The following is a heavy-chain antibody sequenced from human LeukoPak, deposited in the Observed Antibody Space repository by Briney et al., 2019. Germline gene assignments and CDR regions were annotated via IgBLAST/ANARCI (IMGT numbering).Heavy chain of an antibody. Sequence: ASVKVSCKASGGTFSSHAISWVRQAPGQGLEWMGGIIPIFGTANYAQKFQGRVTITTDESTSTAYMELSSLRSEDTAVYYCARDATGTPASYWGQGTLVTVSS. CDR3: ARDATGTPASY. J-gene: IGHJ4*02. CDR2: IIPIFGTA. CDR1: GGTFSSHA. V-gene: IGHV1-69*05. D-gene: IGHD1-1*01.